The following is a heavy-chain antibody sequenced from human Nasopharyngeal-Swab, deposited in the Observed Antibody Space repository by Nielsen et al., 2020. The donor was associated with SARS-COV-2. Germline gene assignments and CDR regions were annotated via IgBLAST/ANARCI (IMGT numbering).Heavy chain of an antibody. CDR3: ARKSSPFIASVH. D-gene: IGHD3-16*02. CDR2: VKQDGTEK. V-gene: IGHV3-7*01. Sequence: GESLKISCAASGFTFSNYWMNWVRQAPGKGLEWVANVKQDGTEKYYVDSVKGRFTISRDNAKNSLYLQMNSLRVEDTAVYYCARKSSPFIASVHWGQGSLVTVSS. J-gene: IGHJ4*02. CDR1: GFTFSNYW.